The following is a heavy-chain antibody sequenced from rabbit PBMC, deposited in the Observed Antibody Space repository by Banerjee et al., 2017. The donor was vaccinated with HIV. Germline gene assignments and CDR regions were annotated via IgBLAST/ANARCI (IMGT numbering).Heavy chain of an antibody. CDR3: ARDNPANL. CDR1: GFDLSSYYY. J-gene: IGHJ4*01. V-gene: IGHV1S45*01. Sequence: QEQLEESGGDLVKPEGSLTLTCTASGFDLSSYYYMCWVRQAPGKGLEWIACIYTSSGTTYYANWAKGRFTISKTSSTTVTLQMTSLTAADTATYFCARDNPANLWGQGTLVTVS. CDR2: IYTSSGTT.